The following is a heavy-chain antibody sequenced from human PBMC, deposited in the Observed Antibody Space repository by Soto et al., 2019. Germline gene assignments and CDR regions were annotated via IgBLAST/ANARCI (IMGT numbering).Heavy chain of an antibody. V-gene: IGHV4-34*01. CDR2: INGSGNT. Sequence: SETLSLTCAVYGASLSGYSWSWIRQPPGKGLEWIGEINGSGNTNYNPSLKSRVTISEGSSRNLISLTLTSVTAADTAVYYCVGFCRGTSCTDFWGQGTLVTVSS. CDR3: VGFCRGTSCTDF. CDR1: GASLSGYS. J-gene: IGHJ4*02. D-gene: IGHD2-2*01.